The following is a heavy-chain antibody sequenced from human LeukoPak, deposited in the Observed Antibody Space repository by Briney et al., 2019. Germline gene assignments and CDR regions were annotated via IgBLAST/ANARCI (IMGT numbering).Heavy chain of an antibody. Sequence: PGGSLRLSCAASGFTFSSYGMHWVRQAPGKGLEWVAFIRYDGSNKYYADSVKGRFTISRDNSKNTLYLQMNSLRAGDTAVYYCAKEGGDFWSGYPSQYYYYYMDVWGKGTTVTVSS. CDR2: IRYDGSNK. J-gene: IGHJ6*03. D-gene: IGHD3-3*01. CDR3: AKEGGDFWSGYPSQYYYYYMDV. V-gene: IGHV3-30*02. CDR1: GFTFSSYG.